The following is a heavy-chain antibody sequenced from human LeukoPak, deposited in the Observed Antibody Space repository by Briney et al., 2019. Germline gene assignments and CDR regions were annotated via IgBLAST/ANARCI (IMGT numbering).Heavy chain of an antibody. CDR1: GYSISSGYY. V-gene: IGHV4-38-2*02. D-gene: IGHD5-24*01. Sequence: KTSETLSLTCSVSGYSISSGYYWSWIRQPPGKGLEWIGEINHSGSTNYNPSLKSRVTISVDTSKNQFSLKLSSVTAADTAVYYCARLGRRWLQLSPHFDYWGQGTLVTVSS. CDR2: INHSGST. CDR3: ARLGRRWLQLSPHFDY. J-gene: IGHJ4*02.